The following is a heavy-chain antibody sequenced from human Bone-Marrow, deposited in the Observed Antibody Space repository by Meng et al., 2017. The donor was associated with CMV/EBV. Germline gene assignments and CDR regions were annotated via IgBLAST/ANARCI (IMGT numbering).Heavy chain of an antibody. Sequence: ESLKISCAASGFTFSDYYMSWIRQAPGKGLEWIGEINHSGSTNYNPSLKSRVTISVDTSKNQFSLKLSSVTAADTAVYYCARGIPPHIVLMVYAKGRNWFDPWGQGTLVTVSS. CDR1: GFTFSDYY. D-gene: IGHD2-8*01. CDR3: ARGIPPHIVLMVYAKGRNWFDP. V-gene: IGHV4-34*01. CDR2: INHSGST. J-gene: IGHJ5*02.